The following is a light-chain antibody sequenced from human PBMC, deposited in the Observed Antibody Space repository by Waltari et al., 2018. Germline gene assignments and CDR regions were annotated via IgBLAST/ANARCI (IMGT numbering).Light chain of an antibody. CDR3: QGYDSSLSGRV. Sequence: QSVLTQPPSVSGAPGQRVPISCTGSSSNIGAGYDVHWYQLLPGTAPKPLIHPYPRPPPRVPDRFPGSRPGTSASLAITGLRPEDEADYFCQGYDSSLSGRVFGGGTKVTVL. J-gene: IGLJ3*02. V-gene: IGLV1-40*01. CDR1: SSNIGAGYD. CDR2: PYP.